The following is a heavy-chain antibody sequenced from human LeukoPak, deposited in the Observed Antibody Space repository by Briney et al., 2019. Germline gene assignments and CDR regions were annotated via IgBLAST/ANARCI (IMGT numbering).Heavy chain of an antibody. V-gene: IGHV1-18*01. J-gene: IGHJ4*02. Sequence: ASVKVSCKASGYTFTSYGISWVRQAPGQGLEWMGWISAYNGNTNYAQKFQGRVTMTRDTSISTAYMELSRLRSDDTAVYYCAREGSTSWKTVDYWGQGTLVTVSS. D-gene: IGHD2-2*01. CDR2: ISAYNGNT. CDR1: GYTFTSYG. CDR3: AREGSTSWKTVDY.